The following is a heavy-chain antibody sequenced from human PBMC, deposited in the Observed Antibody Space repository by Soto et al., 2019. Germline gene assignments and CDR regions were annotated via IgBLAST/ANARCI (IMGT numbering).Heavy chain of an antibody. CDR3: ARGRYCLAGRCFPNWFDS. CDR1: GDSISTVDYF. V-gene: IGHV4-30-4*01. J-gene: IGHJ5*01. D-gene: IGHD2-15*01. Sequence: SETLSLTCSVSGDSISTVDYFWAWIRQPPGQALEYIGYIYKSATTYYNPSFESRVAISLDTSKSQFSLNVTSVTAADTAVYFCARGRYCLAGRCFPNWFDSWGQGTLVTVSS. CDR2: IYKSATT.